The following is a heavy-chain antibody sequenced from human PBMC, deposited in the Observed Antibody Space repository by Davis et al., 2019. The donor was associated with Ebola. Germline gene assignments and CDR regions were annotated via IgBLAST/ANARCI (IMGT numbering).Heavy chain of an antibody. D-gene: IGHD2-21*02. V-gene: IGHV1-18*01. CDR1: GYTFTSYG. J-gene: IGHJ6*02. Sequence: AASVKVSCKASGYTFTSYGISWVRQAPGQGLEWMGWISAYNGNTNYAQKLQGRVTMTTDTSTSTAYMELSSLRSEDTAVYYCARFFGDTYYYGMDVWGQGTTVTVSS. CDR3: ARFFGDTYYYGMDV. CDR2: ISAYNGNT.